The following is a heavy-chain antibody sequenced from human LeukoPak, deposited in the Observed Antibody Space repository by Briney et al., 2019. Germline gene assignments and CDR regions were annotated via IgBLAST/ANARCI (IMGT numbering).Heavy chain of an antibody. J-gene: IGHJ4*02. CDR1: GFTFSIYW. V-gene: IGHV3-7*01. CDR2: IKQDGSEK. CDR3: ARVFKMVAFDY. Sequence: GGSLRLSCAASGFTFSIYWMSWVRQAPGKGLEWVANIKQDGSEKYYVDSEKGRFTISRDNAKNSLYLQMNSLRAEDTAVYYCARVFKMVAFDYWGQGTLVTVSS. D-gene: IGHD3-10*01.